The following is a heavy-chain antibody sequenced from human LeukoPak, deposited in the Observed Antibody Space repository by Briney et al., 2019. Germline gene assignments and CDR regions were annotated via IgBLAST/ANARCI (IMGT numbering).Heavy chain of an antibody. CDR1: GYTFTSYY. CDR2: INPSGGST. CDR3: ARDLPDYDFWSGSGGYYFDY. V-gene: IGHV1-46*01. Sequence: ASVKVSCKASGYTFTSYYMHWVRQAPGQGLEWMGIINPSGGSTSYAQKFQGRVTMNRDTSTSTVYMELSSLRSEDTAVYYCARDLPDYDFWSGSGGYYFDYWGQGTLVTVSS. J-gene: IGHJ4*02. D-gene: IGHD3-3*01.